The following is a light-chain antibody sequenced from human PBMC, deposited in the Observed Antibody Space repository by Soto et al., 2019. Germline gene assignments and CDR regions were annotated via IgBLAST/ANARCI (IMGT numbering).Light chain of an antibody. V-gene: IGKV3-11*01. Sequence: EIVMTQSPATLSVSPGERATFSCRASQSVSSYLAWYQQKPGQAPRLLIYDASNRATGIPARFSGSGSGTDFTLTISSLEPEDSAIYYCQQRSSWHTFGQGGKADNK. CDR2: DAS. CDR1: QSVSSY. J-gene: IGKJ1*01. CDR3: QQRSSWHT.